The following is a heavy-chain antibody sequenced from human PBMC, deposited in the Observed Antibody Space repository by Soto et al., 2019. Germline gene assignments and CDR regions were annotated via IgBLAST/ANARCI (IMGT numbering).Heavy chain of an antibody. V-gene: IGHV1-18*01. Sequence: ASVKVSCKATGYTYTSYGISWVRQAPGQGLEWMGWISAYNGNTNYAQKLQGRVTMTTDTSTSTAYMELRSLRSDDTAVYYCARGREYYDSCGYPMWYWGQGSMVAVYS. CDR1: GYTYTSYG. J-gene: IGHJ4*02. CDR3: ARGREYYDSCGYPMWY. CDR2: ISAYNGNT. D-gene: IGHD3-22*01.